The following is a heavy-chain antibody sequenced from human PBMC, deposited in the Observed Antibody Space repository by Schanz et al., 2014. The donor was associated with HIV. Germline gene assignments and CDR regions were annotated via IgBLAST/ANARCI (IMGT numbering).Heavy chain of an antibody. D-gene: IGHD6-6*01. Sequence: VRLVESGGGVVRPGRSLRLSCVASGFTFSSYSMNGGRKARGNGNECLSSISSFSSHLWYADSLKGRFTISRDNAKKSLYLQMNSLRAEDTAMYYCAREKEYSSSSDLDYWGPFSLVTVSS. CDR3: AREKEYSSSSDLDY. J-gene: IGHJ4*02. V-gene: IGHV3-21*02. CDR1: GFTFSSYS. CDR2: ISSFSSHL.